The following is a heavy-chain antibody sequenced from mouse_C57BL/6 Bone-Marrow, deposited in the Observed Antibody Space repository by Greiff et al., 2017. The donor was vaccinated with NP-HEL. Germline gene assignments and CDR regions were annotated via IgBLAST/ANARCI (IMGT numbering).Heavy chain of an antibody. CDR2: IYPGSGST. Sequence: QVQLQQPGAELVKPGASVKMSCKASGYTFTSYWITWVKQRPGQGLEWIGDIYPGSGSTNYNEKFKSKATLTVDKSSSTAYMQLSSLTSEDSAVYYCARSDGYPLAMDYWGQGTSVTVSS. D-gene: IGHD2-3*01. CDR3: ARSDGYPLAMDY. CDR1: GYTFTSYW. V-gene: IGHV1-55*01. J-gene: IGHJ4*01.